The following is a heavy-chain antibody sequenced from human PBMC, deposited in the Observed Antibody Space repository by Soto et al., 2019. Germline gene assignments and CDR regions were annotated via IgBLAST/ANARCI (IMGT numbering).Heavy chain of an antibody. CDR3: AKDRRVVGATTPPNAFDI. D-gene: IGHD1-26*01. CDR2: ISGSGGST. Sequence: GGSLRLSCAASGFTLSSYAMSWVRQAPGKGLEWVSAISGSGGSTYYADPVKGRFTISRDNSKNTLYLQMNSLRAEDTAVYYCAKDRRVVGATTPPNAFDIWGQGTMVTVSS. V-gene: IGHV3-23*01. CDR1: GFTLSSYA. J-gene: IGHJ3*02.